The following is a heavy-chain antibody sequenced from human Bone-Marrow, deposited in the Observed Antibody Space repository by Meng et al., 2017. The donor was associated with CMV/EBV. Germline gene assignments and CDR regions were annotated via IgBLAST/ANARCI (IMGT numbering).Heavy chain of an antibody. CDR3: GYSCYDSPGNFFDY. V-gene: IGHV4-59*01. CDR2: IYYSGST. CDR1: GGSISSYY. J-gene: IGHJ4*02. D-gene: IGHD5-12*01. Sequence: GSLRLSCAVSGGSISSYYWSWIRQPPGKGLEWIGYIYYSGSTNYNPSLKSRVTISVDTSKIQFSLKLSSVTAADTAVYYCGYSCYDSPGNFFDYWGQGTLVTVSS.